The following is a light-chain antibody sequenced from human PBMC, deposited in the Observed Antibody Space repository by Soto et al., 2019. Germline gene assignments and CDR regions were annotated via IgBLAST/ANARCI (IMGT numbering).Light chain of an antibody. V-gene: IGKV3-15*01. Sequence: EIVMTQSPVTLSVSPGERVTLSCRASQSVFSNLAWYQQRPGQAPTLLIYGASNRATGIPARLSGSGSGTEFTLTIGSLQSEDFSVYYCQQCNSWHLTFGQGTKVEIK. CDR3: QQCNSWHLT. CDR1: QSVFSN. J-gene: IGKJ1*01. CDR2: GAS.